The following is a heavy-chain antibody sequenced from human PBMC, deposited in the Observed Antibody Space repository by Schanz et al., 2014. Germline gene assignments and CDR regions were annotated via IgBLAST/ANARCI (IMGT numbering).Heavy chain of an antibody. Sequence: EAQLVESGGGLVQPGGSLRLSCAASGFIFGSSVMAWVRQAPGKGLEWVSGITGASDHIDYAESVKGRFTISGDSSKNTVYLQMNSLRADDTAVYYCAKGPYYYYYMDVWGNGTTVTVSS. CDR1: GFIFGSSV. J-gene: IGHJ6*03. CDR3: AKGPYYYYYMDV. CDR2: ITGASDHI. V-gene: IGHV3-23*04.